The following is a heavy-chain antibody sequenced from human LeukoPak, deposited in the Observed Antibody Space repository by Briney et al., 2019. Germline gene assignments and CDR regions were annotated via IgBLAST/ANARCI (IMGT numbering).Heavy chain of an antibody. J-gene: IGHJ4*02. CDR1: GFTFSSYE. D-gene: IGHD3-16*01. V-gene: IGHV3-48*03. CDR2: ISSSGSTI. Sequence: PGGSLRLSCAASGFTFSSYEMNWVRQAPGKGLEWVSYISSSGSTIYYADSVKGRFTISRDTSKNSLYLQMNSLRAEDTAVFYCARIRGGPIDYWGQGTLVTVSS. CDR3: ARIRGGPIDY.